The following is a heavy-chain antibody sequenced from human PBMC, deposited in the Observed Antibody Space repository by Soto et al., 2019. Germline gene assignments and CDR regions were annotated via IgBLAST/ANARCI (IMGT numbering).Heavy chain of an antibody. V-gene: IGHV4-39*01. CDR2: FYYSGST. D-gene: IGHD5-12*01. J-gene: IGHJ4*02. Sequence: PSETLSLTCTVSGGSISSSSYYWGWIRQPPGKGLEWFGIFYYSGSTYYTLSLKSRVTISVDTSKNQFSLKLSFLTAADTAFFYCARQSGYSGYDSHPIIDYWGQGTLVTVSS. CDR3: ARQSGYSGYDSHPIIDY. CDR1: GGSISSSSYY.